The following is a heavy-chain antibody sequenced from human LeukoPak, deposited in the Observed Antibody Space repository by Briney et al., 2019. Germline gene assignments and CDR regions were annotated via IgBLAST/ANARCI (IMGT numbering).Heavy chain of an antibody. V-gene: IGHV3-74*01. D-gene: IGHD2-2*01. CDR3: ARVSGPGMNEYYHL. CDR1: GFTFSVAW. J-gene: IGHJ4*02. Sequence: PGGSLRLSCAASGFTFSVAWMHWVRQAPGKGLMWVSRINDDGSSTRHADSVKGRFTISRDNAKNTLYLQMNSLRAEDTAVYYCARVSGPGMNEYYHLWGQGTLVTVSS. CDR2: INDDGSST.